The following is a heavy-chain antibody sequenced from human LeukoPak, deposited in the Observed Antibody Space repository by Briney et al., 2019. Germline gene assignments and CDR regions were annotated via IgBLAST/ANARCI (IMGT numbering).Heavy chain of an antibody. CDR3: AIFQEWLF. D-gene: IGHD3-3*01. V-gene: IGHV3-33*01. J-gene: IGHJ3*01. Sequence: VRSLRLSCAASGFTFSTYGMHWVRQAPGRGLEWVAVIWYDGSNENYADSVKGRFTISRDNSKNTLYLQMNRLRAEDTAVYYCAIFQEWLFWGQGTMVTVSS. CDR1: GFTFSTYG. CDR2: IWYDGSNE.